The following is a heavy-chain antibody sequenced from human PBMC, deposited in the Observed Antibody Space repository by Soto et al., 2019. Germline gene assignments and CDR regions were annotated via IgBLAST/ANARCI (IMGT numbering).Heavy chain of an antibody. CDR2: IYYSGST. V-gene: IGHV4-39*01. D-gene: IGHD5-12*01. CDR1: GGSISSSSYY. CDR3: RGNIVATPAPYYFDY. Sequence: SETLSLTCTVSGGSISSSSYYWGWIRQPPGKGLEWIGSIYYSGSTYYNPSLKSRVTISVDTSKNQFSLKLSSVTAADTAVYYCRGNIVATPAPYYFDYWGQGTLVTVSS. J-gene: IGHJ4*02.